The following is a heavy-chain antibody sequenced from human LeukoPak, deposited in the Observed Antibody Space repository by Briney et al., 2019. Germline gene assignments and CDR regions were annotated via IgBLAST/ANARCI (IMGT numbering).Heavy chain of an antibody. V-gene: IGHV4-61*02. D-gene: IGHD6-13*01. CDR1: GGSISSGSYY. CDR2: IYTSGST. J-gene: IGHJ4*02. CDR3: ARLGSSSLLDY. Sequence: SETLSLTCTVSGGSISSGSYYWSWIRQPAGKGLEWIGRIYTSGSTNYNPSLKSRVTISVDTSKNQFSLKLSSVTAADTAVYYCARLGSSSLLDYWGQGTLVTVSS.